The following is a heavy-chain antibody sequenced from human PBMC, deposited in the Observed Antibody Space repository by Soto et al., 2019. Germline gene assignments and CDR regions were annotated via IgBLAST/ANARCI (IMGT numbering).Heavy chain of an antibody. V-gene: IGHV3-48*02. CDR2: ISSSSSTI. CDR3: ARDPISGELARPYCFDY. CDR1: GFTCSSYS. J-gene: IGHJ4*02. Sequence: EVQLVESGGGLVQPGGSLRLSCAASGFTCSSYSMNWVRQAPGTGVEWVSYISSSSSTIYYADSVKGRFTISRYNAKSSPYLQMSSLGDEATAVYYCARDPISGELARPYCFDYWGQGPLVTVSS. D-gene: IGHD3-10*01.